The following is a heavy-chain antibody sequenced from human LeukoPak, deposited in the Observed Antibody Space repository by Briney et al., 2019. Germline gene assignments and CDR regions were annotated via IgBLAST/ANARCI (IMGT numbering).Heavy chain of an antibody. D-gene: IGHD6-19*01. CDR1: GGTFSSYA. Sequence: SVKVSCKASGGTFSSYAISWVRQAPGQGLEWMGGIIPIFGTANYAQKFQGRVTITADESTSTAYMELNSLRSEDTAVYYCAGGAVAGLFDYWGQGTLVTVSS. CDR2: IIPIFGTA. CDR3: AGGAVAGLFDY. V-gene: IGHV1-69*13. J-gene: IGHJ4*02.